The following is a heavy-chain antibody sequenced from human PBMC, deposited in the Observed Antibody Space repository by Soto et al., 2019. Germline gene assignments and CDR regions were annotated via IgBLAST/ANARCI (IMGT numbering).Heavy chain of an antibody. J-gene: IGHJ6*03. V-gene: IGHV3-48*01. CDR2: ISSSSSTI. CDR3: ARVGGGAIPYYYYYMDV. Sequence: GGSLRLSCAASGFTFSSYSMNWVRQAPGKGLEWVSYISSSSSTIYYADSVKGRFTISRDNAKNSLYLQMNSLRAEDTAVYYCARVGGGAIPYYYYYMDVWGKGTTVTVSS. CDR1: GFTFSSYS. D-gene: IGHD2-2*02.